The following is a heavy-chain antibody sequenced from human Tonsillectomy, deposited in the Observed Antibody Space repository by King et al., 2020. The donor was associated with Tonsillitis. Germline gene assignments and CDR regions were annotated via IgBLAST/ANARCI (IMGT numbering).Heavy chain of an antibody. V-gene: IGHV5-51*01. CDR3: AHYNMVRGNNWFDP. CDR2: IYPGDCDN. J-gene: IGHJ5*02. Sequence: QLVQSGAEVKKPGESLKISCKGSGYSFSSYWIGWVRQMPGKGLEWMGIIYPGDCDNRYSPSFQGQVTISADKSIRTAYLQRSSLKAADTAMYYCAHYNMVRGNNWFDPWGQGTLVTVSS. CDR1: GYSFSSYW. D-gene: IGHD3-10*01.